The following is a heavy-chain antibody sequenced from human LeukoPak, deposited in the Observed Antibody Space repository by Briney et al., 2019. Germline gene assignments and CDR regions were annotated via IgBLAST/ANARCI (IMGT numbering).Heavy chain of an antibody. CDR3: ARNSVAGTGNY. V-gene: IGHV3-53*01. D-gene: IGHD6-19*01. J-gene: IGHJ4*02. CDR2: FYRGGDR. Sequence: GGSLRLSCAASGFTVSTNYMSWVRQAPGKGLEWVSVFYRGGDRYCADSVKGRFTISRDNSKNTVYLQMNSLRPEDTAVYYCARNSVAGTGNYWGQGTLVTVSS. CDR1: GFTVSTNY.